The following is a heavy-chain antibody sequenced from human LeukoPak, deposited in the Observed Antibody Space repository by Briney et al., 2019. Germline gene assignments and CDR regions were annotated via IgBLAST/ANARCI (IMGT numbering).Heavy chain of an antibody. CDR1: GYTFTSYY. V-gene: IGHV1-46*01. CDR2: INPSGGST. Sequence: ASVKVSCKASGYTFTSYYMHWVRQAPGQGLEWMGIINPSGGSTSYAQKFQGRVTMTRDTSTSTVYMELSSLTSDDTAVYYCAREGYTAPNEGGAFDYWGQGTLVTVSS. D-gene: IGHD3-16*02. J-gene: IGHJ4*02. CDR3: AREGYTAPNEGGAFDY.